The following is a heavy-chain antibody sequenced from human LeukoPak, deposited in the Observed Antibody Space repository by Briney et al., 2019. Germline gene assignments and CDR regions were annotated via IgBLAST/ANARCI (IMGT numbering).Heavy chain of an antibody. D-gene: IGHD5-18*01. Sequence: GGSLRLSCAASGFTLGGHDMHWVRQTTGDGLEWVAAVSAGHHAFYAGSVKGRFTVSREDAKNSLYLQMNSLRAGDTAVYYCVREARGYHYTYFDYWGQGSLVTVSS. V-gene: IGHV3-13*01. CDR2: VSAGHHA. J-gene: IGHJ4*02. CDR1: GFTLGGHD. CDR3: VREARGYHYTYFDY.